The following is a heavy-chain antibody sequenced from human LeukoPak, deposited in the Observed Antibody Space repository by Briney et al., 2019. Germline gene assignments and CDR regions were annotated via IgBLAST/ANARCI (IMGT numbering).Heavy chain of an antibody. CDR2: ISGSGGST. CDR3: VEGGDSSSSGDFDY. J-gene: IGHJ4*02. Sequence: GGSLRLSCAASGFTFSSYAMSWVRQAPGKGLEWVSTISGSGGSTYYADSVKGRFTISRDNSKYTLSLQMNSLRAEDTATYYCVEGGDSSSSGDFDYWGQGTLVTVSS. V-gene: IGHV3-23*01. CDR1: GFTFSSYA. D-gene: IGHD6-6*01.